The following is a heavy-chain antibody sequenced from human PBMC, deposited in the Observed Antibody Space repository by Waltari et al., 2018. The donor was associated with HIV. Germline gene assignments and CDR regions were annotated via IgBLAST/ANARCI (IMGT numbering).Heavy chain of an antibody. CDR3: STSRPGAMFGDA. Sequence: QGQLVQSGAEVKQSGASVRISCKASGYPFTTYDINWPRQATGQGLEWMGWMNPSTGNAGFAHNFQGRVVMTRDIPINTAYMELSGLTSHDAAVYYCSTSRPGAMFGDAWGQGTLVTVSS. D-gene: IGHD3-3*01. J-gene: IGHJ5*02. CDR1: GYPFTTYD. V-gene: IGHV1-8*02. CDR2: MNPSTGNA.